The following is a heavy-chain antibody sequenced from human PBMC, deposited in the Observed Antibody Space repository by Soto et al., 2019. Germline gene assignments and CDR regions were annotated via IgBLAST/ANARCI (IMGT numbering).Heavy chain of an antibody. V-gene: IGHV4-39*01. D-gene: IGHD2-2*01. CDR2: IYYSGST. CDR1: GGSISSSSYY. CDR3: ARSGVVVPAAMDY. Sequence: QLQLQESGPGLVKPSETLSLTCTVSGGSISSSSYYWGWIRQPPGKGLEWIGSIYYSGSTYYNPSLKSRVTISVDTSKNQFSLKLSSVTAADTAVYYCARSGVVVPAAMDYWGQGTLVTVSS. J-gene: IGHJ4*02.